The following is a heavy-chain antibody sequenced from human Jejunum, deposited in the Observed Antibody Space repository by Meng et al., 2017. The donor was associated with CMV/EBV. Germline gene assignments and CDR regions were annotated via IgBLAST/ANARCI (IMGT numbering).Heavy chain of an antibody. CDR3: AKDGGSYLDYYFDY. J-gene: IGHJ4*02. V-gene: IGHV1-18*01. CDR1: GYTFTSYG. D-gene: IGHD1-26*01. CDR2: ISAYNGNT. Sequence: SGYTFTSYGISWVRQAPGQGLEWMGWISAYNGNTNYAQKLQGRVTMTRDTSTNTAYMELTRLRSDDTALYYCAKDGGSYLDYYFDYWGQGTLVTVSS.